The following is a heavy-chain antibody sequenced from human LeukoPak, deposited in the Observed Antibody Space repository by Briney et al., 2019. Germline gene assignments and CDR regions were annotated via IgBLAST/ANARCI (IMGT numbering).Heavy chain of an antibody. CDR3: ARNPGIAAAGFFDY. CDR1: GGTFSSYA. J-gene: IGHJ4*02. CDR2: IIPIFGTA. D-gene: IGHD6-13*01. V-gene: IGHV1-69*01. Sequence: SVKVSCKASGGTFSSYAISWVRQAPGQGLEWMGGIIPIFGTANYAQKFQGRVTITADESTSTAYMELSSLRSEDTAVYYRARNPGIAAAGFFDYWGQGTLVTVSS.